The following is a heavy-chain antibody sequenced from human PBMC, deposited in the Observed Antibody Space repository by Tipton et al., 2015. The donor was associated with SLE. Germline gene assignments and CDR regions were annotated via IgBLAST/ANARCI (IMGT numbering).Heavy chain of an antibody. CDR1: GASIRSYY. D-gene: IGHD4-17*01. V-gene: IGHV4-59*08. CDR3: ARHYDDYSFDY. J-gene: IGHJ4*02. Sequence: TLSLTCTVSGASIRSYYWSWIRQPPGKGLEWIANIYYSGSTDYNPSLKSRVTIFVDTSKNQVSLKLSSVTAADTAVYYCARHYDDYSFDYWGQGTLVTVSS. CDR2: IYYSGST.